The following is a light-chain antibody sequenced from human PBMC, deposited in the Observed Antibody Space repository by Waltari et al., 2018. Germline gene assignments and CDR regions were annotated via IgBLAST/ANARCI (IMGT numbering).Light chain of an antibody. J-gene: IGLJ3*02. CDR1: ALPKQY. Sequence: SYELTQPPSVSVSPGQTARITCSGDALPKQYAFWYQQKPGQAPVLVIYKDTERPSGIPDRFSGSSSGKTVTLTISGVQAEDEADDYCQSADINNTVVFGGGTKLTVL. V-gene: IGLV3-25*03. CDR3: QSADINNTVV. CDR2: KDT.